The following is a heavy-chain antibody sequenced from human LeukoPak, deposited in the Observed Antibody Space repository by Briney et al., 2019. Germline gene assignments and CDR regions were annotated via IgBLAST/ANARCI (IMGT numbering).Heavy chain of an antibody. J-gene: IGHJ4*02. CDR3: ARAVTSGWYLGGWYYFDY. D-gene: IGHD6-19*01. Sequence: SETLSLTCTVSGGSISSGDYYWSWIRQPAGKGLEWIGHIHTSGNTNYNPSLKSRVTISVDTSKNQFSLKLSSVTAADTAVYYCARAVTSGWYLGGWYYFDYWGQGTLVTVSS. CDR2: IHTSGNT. CDR1: GGSISSGDYY. V-gene: IGHV4-61*09.